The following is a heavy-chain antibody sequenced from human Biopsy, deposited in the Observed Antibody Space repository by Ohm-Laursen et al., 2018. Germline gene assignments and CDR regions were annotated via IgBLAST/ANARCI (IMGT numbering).Heavy chain of an antibody. V-gene: IGHV1-18*01. Sequence: GASVKVSCKASGGTFTTYGISWVRQAPGQGLEWMGWISAYNGNRNYAQKFQGRVTMTTDTSTSTAYMELRSLRSDDTAVYFCAREEDNSGYDYYGMDVWGQGTTVTVSS. CDR3: AREEDNSGYDYYGMDV. D-gene: IGHD3-22*01. J-gene: IGHJ6*02. CDR1: GGTFTTYG. CDR2: ISAYNGNR.